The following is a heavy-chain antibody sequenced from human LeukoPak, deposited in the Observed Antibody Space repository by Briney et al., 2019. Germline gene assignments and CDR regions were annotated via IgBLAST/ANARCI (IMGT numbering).Heavy chain of an antibody. Sequence: GSLRLSCAASGFTFSSYWMSWVRQAPGKGLEWVANIKQDGSEKYYVDSVKGRFTISRDNAKNSLYLQMNSLRAEDTAVYYCARDLALVYYDSSGYLPGWGQGTLVTVPS. V-gene: IGHV3-7*01. CDR2: IKQDGSEK. J-gene: IGHJ4*02. D-gene: IGHD3-22*01. CDR1: GFTFSSYW. CDR3: ARDLALVYYDSSGYLPG.